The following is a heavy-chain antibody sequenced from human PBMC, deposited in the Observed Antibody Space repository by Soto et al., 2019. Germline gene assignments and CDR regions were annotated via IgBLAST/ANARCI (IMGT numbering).Heavy chain of an antibody. CDR2: ISGGSEGA. V-gene: IGHV3-23*01. CDR1: GFTFSSHA. Sequence: EVQLLESGGGLVQPGGALRLSCAASGFTFSSHAMSWVRQAPGKGLEGISSISGGSEGAYYADSVKGRFTISRDNSKNTLYLQMNSLRVEDTAVYYCARDLWWYLHWGRGTLVTVSS. D-gene: IGHD2-15*01. J-gene: IGHJ4*02. CDR3: ARDLWWYLH.